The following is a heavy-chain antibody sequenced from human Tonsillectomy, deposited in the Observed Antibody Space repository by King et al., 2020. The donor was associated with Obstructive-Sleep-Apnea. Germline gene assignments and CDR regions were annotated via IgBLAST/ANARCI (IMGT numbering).Heavy chain of an antibody. V-gene: IGHV3-30*04. Sequence: VQLVQSGGGVVQPGRSLRLSCAASGFTFSSYAMHWVRQAPGKGLEWVAVISYDGSNKYYADSVKGRFTISRDNSKNTLYLQMNSLRAEDTAVYYCASLDCGGDCYSVGYFDYWGQGTLVTVSS. J-gene: IGHJ4*02. CDR3: ASLDCGGDCYSVGYFDY. CDR1: GFTFSSYA. CDR2: ISYDGSNK. D-gene: IGHD2-21*02.